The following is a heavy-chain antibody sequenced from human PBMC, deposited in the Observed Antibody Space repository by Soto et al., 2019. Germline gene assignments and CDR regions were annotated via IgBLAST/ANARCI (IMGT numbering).Heavy chain of an antibody. CDR3: AIRLTSGSYYAFDI. D-gene: IGHD1-26*01. V-gene: IGHV3-23*01. CDR2: ISGSGGST. CDR1: GFTFSRYA. J-gene: IGHJ3*02. Sequence: GGSLRLSCAASGFTFSRYAMSWVRQAPGKGLEWVSAISGSGGSTYYADSVKGRFTISRDNSKNTLYLQMNSLRAEDTAVYYCAIRLTSGSYYAFDIWGQGTMVTRLL.